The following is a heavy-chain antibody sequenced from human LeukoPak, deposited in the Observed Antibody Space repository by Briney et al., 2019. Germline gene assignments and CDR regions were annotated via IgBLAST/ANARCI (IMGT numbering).Heavy chain of an antibody. CDR2: VSGSGGST. CDR3: AKDLDIVATITGN. Sequence: GGSLRLSCAASGFTFSSYAMSWVRQAPGKGLEWVSGVSGSGGSTYYADSVKGRFAISRDNSKNTLYLQMNSLRAEDTAVYYCAKDLDIVATITGNWGQGTLVTVSS. V-gene: IGHV3-23*01. D-gene: IGHD5-12*01. CDR1: GFTFSSYA. J-gene: IGHJ4*02.